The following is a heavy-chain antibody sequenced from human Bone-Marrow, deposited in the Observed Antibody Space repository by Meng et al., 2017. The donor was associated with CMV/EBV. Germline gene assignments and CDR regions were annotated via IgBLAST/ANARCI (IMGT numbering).Heavy chain of an antibody. D-gene: IGHD1-26*01. CDR2: ISSSSSTI. CDR3: ARDRWELLQPFDN. CDR1: GFTFRTYW. Sequence: GESLKISCAASGFTFRTYWMHWVRQAPGKGLEWVSYISSSSSTIYYADSVKGRFTISRDNAKNSLYLQMNSLRAEDTAVYYCARDRWELLQPFDNWGHGTLVTVSS. V-gene: IGHV3-48*04. J-gene: IGHJ4*01.